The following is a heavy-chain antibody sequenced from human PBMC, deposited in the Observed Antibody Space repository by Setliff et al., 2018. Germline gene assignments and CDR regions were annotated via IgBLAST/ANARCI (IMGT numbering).Heavy chain of an antibody. CDR2: ISTSGNT. V-gene: IGHV4-4*07. D-gene: IGHD5-12*01. CDR3: ARDQWVRSPPLYFSYSMDV. CDR1: GGSIINSYY. Sequence: PSETLSLTCTVSGGSIINSYYWSWIRQPAGKGLEWIGRISTSGNTNYNPSLKSRVTVSLDTSKNQFSLKLTSMTAADTAVYYCARDQWVRSPPLYFSYSMDVWGQGTTVT. J-gene: IGHJ6*02.